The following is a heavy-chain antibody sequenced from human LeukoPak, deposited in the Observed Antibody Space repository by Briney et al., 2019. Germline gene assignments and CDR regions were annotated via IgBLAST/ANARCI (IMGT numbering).Heavy chain of an antibody. CDR2: MNPNSGNT. V-gene: IGHV1-8*03. J-gene: IGHJ4*02. Sequence: ASVKVSCKASGYTFTSYDINWVRQATGQGLEWMGWMNPNSGNTGYAQKFQGRVTITRNTSISTAYMELSSLRSEDTAVYYCARGPPYYYDSSGYYDYWGQGTLVTVSS. CDR1: GYTFTSYD. D-gene: IGHD3-22*01. CDR3: ARGPPYYYDSSGYYDY.